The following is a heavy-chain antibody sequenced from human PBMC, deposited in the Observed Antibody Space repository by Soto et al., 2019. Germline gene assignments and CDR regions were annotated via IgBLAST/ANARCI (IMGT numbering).Heavy chain of an antibody. CDR3: AREPRGYSYGFYYYYGMDV. CDR1: GGSISSSSYY. V-gene: IGHV4-39*07. Sequence: SETLSLTCTVSGGSISSSSYYWGWIRQPPGKGLEWIGSIYYSGSTYYNPPLKSRVTISVDTSKNQFSLKLSSVTAADTAVYYCAREPRGYSYGFYYYYGMDVWGQGTTVTVSS. J-gene: IGHJ6*02. CDR2: IYYSGST. D-gene: IGHD5-18*01.